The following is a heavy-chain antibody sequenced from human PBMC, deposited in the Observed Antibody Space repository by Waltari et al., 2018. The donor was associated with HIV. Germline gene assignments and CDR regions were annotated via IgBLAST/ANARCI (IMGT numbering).Heavy chain of an antibody. Sequence: QVQLVQSGAEVKKPGSSVKVSCKASGGTFSTYAINWVRQAPGPGLEWMGGIIPIFGTANYAQKFQGRVTITADESTSADYMELSSLRSEDTAVYYCARGQLWHRFDYWGQGTLVTVSS. CDR1: GGTFSTYA. D-gene: IGHD5-18*01. V-gene: IGHV1-69*01. CDR3: ARGQLWHRFDY. J-gene: IGHJ4*02. CDR2: IIPIFGTA.